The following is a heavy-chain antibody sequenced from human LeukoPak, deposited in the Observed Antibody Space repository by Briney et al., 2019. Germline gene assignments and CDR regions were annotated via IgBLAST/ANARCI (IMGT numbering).Heavy chain of an antibody. Sequence: ASVKVSCKASGDSFNTYAITWVRQAPGQGLDWMGWISGDNGTANYAQKFQGRVIMTTDKSMTTAYMELRSLRSDDTAVYYCVRQVDIVTALPDYWGQGTLVTVSS. J-gene: IGHJ4*02. V-gene: IGHV1-18*01. CDR3: VRQVDIVTALPDY. D-gene: IGHD5-12*01. CDR1: GDSFNTYA. CDR2: ISGDNGTA.